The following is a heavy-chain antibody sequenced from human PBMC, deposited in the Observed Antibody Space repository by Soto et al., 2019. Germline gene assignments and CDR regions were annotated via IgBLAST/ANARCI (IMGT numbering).Heavy chain of an antibody. Sequence: QVQLVQSGAEVKKPGASVKVSCKASGYTFTSYEINWVLQATGQGLEWMGWMNPNSGDTGYAQKVRXRXTMTRNNDISTAYMEMSNMKSKETAVYYCARGKLLLFGELLKWGQGALVTVSS. J-gene: IGHJ4*02. CDR1: GYTFTSYE. D-gene: IGHD3-10*01. CDR2: MNPNSGDT. V-gene: IGHV1-8*01. CDR3: ARGKLLLFGELLK.